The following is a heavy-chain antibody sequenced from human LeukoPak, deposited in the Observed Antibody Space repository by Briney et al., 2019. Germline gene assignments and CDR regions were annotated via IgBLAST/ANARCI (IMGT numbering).Heavy chain of an antibody. D-gene: IGHD1-26*01. J-gene: IGHJ6*02. CDR1: GFTVSSNY. V-gene: IGHV3-53*01. CDR3: ARDHSGSYYGYYYGMDV. Sequence: GGSLRLSCAASGFTVSSNYMSWVRQAPGKGLEWVSVIYSGGSTYYADSVKGRFTISGDNSKNTLYLQMNSLRAEDTAVYYCARDHSGSYYGYYYGMDVWGQGTTVTVSS. CDR2: IYSGGST.